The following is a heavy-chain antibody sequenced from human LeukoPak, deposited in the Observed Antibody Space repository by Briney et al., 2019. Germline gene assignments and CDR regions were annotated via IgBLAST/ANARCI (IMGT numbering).Heavy chain of an antibody. D-gene: IGHD2-21*02. CDR1: EFTFSSYD. CDR2: IGTAGDT. V-gene: IGHV3-13*04. Sequence: GGSLRLSCAASEFTFSSYDMHWVRQATGKGLEWVSVIGTAGDTYYPGSVKGRFTISRENAKNSLYLHMNSLRAGDTAVHYCGRGPQLWWRLPPDYWGQGTLVTVSS. J-gene: IGHJ4*02. CDR3: GRGPQLWWRLPPDY.